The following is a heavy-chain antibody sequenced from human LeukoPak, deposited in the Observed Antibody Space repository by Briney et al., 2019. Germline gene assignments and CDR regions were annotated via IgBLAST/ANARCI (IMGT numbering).Heavy chain of an antibody. V-gene: IGHV3-30-3*01. Sequence: GGSLRLSCAASGFTFSSYAMHWVRQAPGKGLEWVAVISYDGSNKYYADSVKGRFTISRDNSKNTLYLQINSLRAEDTAVYYCAREPFSGSSLDWGQGTLVTVSS. CDR2: ISYDGSNK. CDR1: GFTFSSYA. J-gene: IGHJ4*02. CDR3: AREPFSGSSLD. D-gene: IGHD6-13*01.